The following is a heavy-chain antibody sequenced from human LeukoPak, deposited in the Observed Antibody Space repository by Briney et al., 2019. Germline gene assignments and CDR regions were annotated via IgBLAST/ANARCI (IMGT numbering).Heavy chain of an antibody. CDR2: ISGSGAST. D-gene: IGHD3-22*01. J-gene: IGHJ4*02. Sequence: GGSLRLSCSASGFTFSDYAMTWVRQAPGEGLEWVSAISGSGASTYYSDSVKGRFTISRDNSKNTLYLQMNSLRAEDTAIYYCAKDTLRTTRFYHSSGYLDYWGQGTLVTVSS. V-gene: IGHV3-23*01. CDR3: AKDTLRTTRFYHSSGYLDY. CDR1: GFTFSDYA.